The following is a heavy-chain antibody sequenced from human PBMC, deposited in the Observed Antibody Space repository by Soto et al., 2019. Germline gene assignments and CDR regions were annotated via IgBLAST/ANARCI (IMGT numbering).Heavy chain of an antibody. D-gene: IGHD6-13*01. V-gene: IGHV4-59*12. J-gene: IGHJ5*02. CDR3: ARATNIAAAYNWFDP. CDR1: GDSISSYY. CDR2: IHYSGST. Sequence: SETLSLTCTVSGDSISSYYWNWMRQPPGKGLEWIGYIHYSGSTNYNPSLKSRVTISVDTSKNQFSLKLSSVTAADTAVYYCARATNIAAAYNWFDPWGQGTLVTVS.